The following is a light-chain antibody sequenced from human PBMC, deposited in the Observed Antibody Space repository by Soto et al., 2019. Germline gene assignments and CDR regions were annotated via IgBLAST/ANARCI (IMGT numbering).Light chain of an antibody. V-gene: IGKV1-39*01. Sequence: DIQMTQSPSSLSASVVDRITITCLASQSISSYLNWYQQKPGKAPKILIYGASTLQSGVPSRFSGSESGTDFTLTISSLQPEDFATYFCQQKYSMPRTFGQGTKVDI. CDR1: QSISSY. J-gene: IGKJ1*01. CDR2: GAS. CDR3: QQKYSMPRT.